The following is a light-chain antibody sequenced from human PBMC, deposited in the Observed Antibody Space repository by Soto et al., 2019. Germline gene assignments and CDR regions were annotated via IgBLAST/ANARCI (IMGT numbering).Light chain of an antibody. V-gene: IGLV2-14*01. CDR3: SSYTSSTTVM. CDR2: EVS. CDR1: SSDVGGYDH. J-gene: IGLJ3*02. Sequence: QSALTQPASVSGSPGQSITISCTGTSSDVGGYDHVSWYQQHPGKAPKLMIYEVSNRPSGVSNRFSGSKSGNTASLTISGLQAEDEADYYCSSYTSSTTVMFGRGTKVTVL.